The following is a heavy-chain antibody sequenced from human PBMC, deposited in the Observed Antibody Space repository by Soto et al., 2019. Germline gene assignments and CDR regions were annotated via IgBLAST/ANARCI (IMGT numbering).Heavy chain of an antibody. Sequence: QVQLQQWGAGLLKPSETLSLTCAVYGGSFSGYYWSWIRQPPGKGLEWIGEINHSGTTNYNSPLKIRVTISVDTSETQFSLNLTSVTAADTAIYYCARGRYCNGGACYSYYMGVWGKGTTVTVSS. CDR3: ARGRYCNGGACYSYYMGV. V-gene: IGHV4-34*01. CDR2: INHSGTT. J-gene: IGHJ6*03. CDR1: GGSFSGYY. D-gene: IGHD2-8*02.